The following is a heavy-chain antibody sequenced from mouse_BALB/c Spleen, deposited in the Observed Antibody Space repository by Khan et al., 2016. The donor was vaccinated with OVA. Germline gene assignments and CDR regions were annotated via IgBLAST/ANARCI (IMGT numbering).Heavy chain of an antibody. V-gene: IGHV3-2*02. CDR3: ARKDYYDYDPFPY. D-gene: IGHD2-4*01. Sequence: EVELVESGPGLVKPSQSLSLTCTVTGYSITSEYAWNWIRQFPGNKLEWMGYINYSGNTRSNPSLKSRASINRNTSKNQFFLQLNSVTTEDTATYYCARKDYYDYDPFPYWGQGTLVTVSA. CDR1: GYSITSEYA. J-gene: IGHJ3*01. CDR2: INYSGNT.